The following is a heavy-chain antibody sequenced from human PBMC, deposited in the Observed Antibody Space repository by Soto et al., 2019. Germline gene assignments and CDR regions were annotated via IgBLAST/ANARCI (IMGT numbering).Heavy chain of an antibody. CDR3: AKDSDIVATIQYWFDP. D-gene: IGHD5-12*01. CDR1: GFTFSSYG. Sequence: VQLVESGGGLVKPGGSLRLSCAASGFTFSSYGMHWVRQAPGKGLEWVAVISYDGSNKYYADSVKGRFTISRDNSKNTLYLQMNSLRAEDTAVYYCAKDSDIVATIQYWFDPWGQGTLVTVSS. J-gene: IGHJ5*02. CDR2: ISYDGSNK. V-gene: IGHV3-30*18.